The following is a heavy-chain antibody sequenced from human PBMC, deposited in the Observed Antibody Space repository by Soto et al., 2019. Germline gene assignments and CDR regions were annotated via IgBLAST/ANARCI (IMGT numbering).Heavy chain of an antibody. J-gene: IGHJ4*02. D-gene: IGHD4-17*01. CDR1: GFIFSTYA. CDR3: ARARTTTVTLFDY. CDR2: ISGSGGST. V-gene: IGHV3-23*01. Sequence: EVQLLESGGGLVQPGESLRLSCVASGFIFSTYAMTWVRQAPGKGLEWVSVISGSGGSTYYADSVKGRFTISRDNSKNTLYLQMNSLRAEDTAVYYCARARTTTVTLFDYWGQGTLVTVSS.